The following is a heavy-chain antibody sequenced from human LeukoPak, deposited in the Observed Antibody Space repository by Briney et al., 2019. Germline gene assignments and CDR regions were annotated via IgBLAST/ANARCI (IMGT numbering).Heavy chain of an antibody. D-gene: IGHD4-17*01. Sequence: GTSLRLSCSASGLTFSSYGMHWVRLAPDKGLEWAAVIWYDGSKKYYADSVKGRFTISRDDSRNTLYLQINSLRAEDTAVYYYARDIGSYGDYHFDYWGQGTVVTVSS. V-gene: IGHV3-33*01. CDR1: GLTFSSYG. J-gene: IGHJ4*02. CDR3: ARDIGSYGDYHFDY. CDR2: IWYDGSKK.